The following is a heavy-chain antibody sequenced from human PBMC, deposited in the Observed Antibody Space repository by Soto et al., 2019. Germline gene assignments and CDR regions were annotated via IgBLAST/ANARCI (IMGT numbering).Heavy chain of an antibody. CDR3: ARDLVYGGNPGHFVH. D-gene: IGHD4-17*01. CDR1: GFTFNNYA. V-gene: IGHV3-23*01. CDR2: ISGGGDTT. Sequence: HPGGSLRLSCAASGFTFNNYAMTWVRQAPGKGLEWVSAISGGGDTTSYADSVKGRFTISRDNSKNTLYLQMNSLRAEDTAVYYCARDLVYGGNPGHFVHWGQGTLVTVSS. J-gene: IGHJ4*02.